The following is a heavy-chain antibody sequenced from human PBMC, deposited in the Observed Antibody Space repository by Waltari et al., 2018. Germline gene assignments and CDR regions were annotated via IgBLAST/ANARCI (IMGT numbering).Heavy chain of an antibody. CDR3: ARGDYYGSGSYYNSWFDP. D-gene: IGHD3-10*01. CDR1: GGSISSGGYY. J-gene: IGHJ5*02. Sequence: QVQLQESGPGLVKPSQTLSLTCTVSGGSISSGGYYWSWIRQPPGKGLEWIGYIYYSGSTYYNPSLKSRVTISVDTSKNQFSLKLSSVTAADTAVYYCARGDYYGSGSYYNSWFDPWGQGTLVTVSS. CDR2: IYYSGST. V-gene: IGHV4-31*03.